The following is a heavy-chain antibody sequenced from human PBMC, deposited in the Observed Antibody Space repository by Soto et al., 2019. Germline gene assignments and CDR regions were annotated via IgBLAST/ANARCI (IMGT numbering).Heavy chain of an antibody. V-gene: IGHV4-30-2*01. J-gene: IGHJ6*02. CDR1: GGSISSGGYS. D-gene: IGHD4-17*01. CDR3: ARVATVTTMDV. CDR2: IYHSGST. Sequence: SETLSLTCAVSGGSISSGGYSWSWIRQPPGKGLEWIGYIYHSGSTYYSPSLKSRVTISVDRSKNQFSLKLSSVTAADTAVYYGARVATVTTMDVWGQGTTVTVSS.